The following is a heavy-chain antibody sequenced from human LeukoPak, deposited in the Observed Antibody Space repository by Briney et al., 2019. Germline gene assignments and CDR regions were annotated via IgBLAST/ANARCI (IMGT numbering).Heavy chain of an antibody. CDR1: GGSISTYY. Sequence: PSETLSVTCTVSGGSISTYYWSWIRQPPGKGLEWIGYIYYSGSTNYNPSLKSRVSISADTSKNQFSLKLSSVTAADTAVYYRARVTAVAGFTNFDYWGQGTLVTVSS. V-gene: IGHV4-59*01. J-gene: IGHJ4*02. D-gene: IGHD6-19*01. CDR2: IYYSGST. CDR3: ARVTAVAGFTNFDY.